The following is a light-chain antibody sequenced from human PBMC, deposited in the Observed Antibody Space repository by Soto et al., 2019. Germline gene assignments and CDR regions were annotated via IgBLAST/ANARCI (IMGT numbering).Light chain of an antibody. CDR3: QQYHSYST. V-gene: IGKV1-5*03. Sequence: DIQMTQSPSTLSASVGDRVTIACRASQNIGSWLAWYQQKPGKAPTLLIFRASSLEFGVPSRFGGRGSGTEFTLTISSLQPDDFATYYCQQYHSYSTFGQGTKVEIK. J-gene: IGKJ1*01. CDR2: RAS. CDR1: QNIGSW.